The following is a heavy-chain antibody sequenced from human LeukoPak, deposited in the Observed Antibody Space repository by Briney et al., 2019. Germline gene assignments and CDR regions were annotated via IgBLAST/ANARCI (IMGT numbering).Heavy chain of an antibody. CDR2: IIPILGIA. CDR1: GGTFSSYA. CDR3: ARDPVPAKKDYGSGSYFKNWFDP. D-gene: IGHD3-10*01. Sequence: SVKVSCKASGGTFSSYAISWVRQAPGQGLEWMGRIIPILGIANYAQKFQGRVTITADKSTSTAYMELSSLRSEDTAVYYCARDPVPAKKDYGSGSYFKNWFDPWGQGTLVTASS. V-gene: IGHV1-69*04. J-gene: IGHJ5*02.